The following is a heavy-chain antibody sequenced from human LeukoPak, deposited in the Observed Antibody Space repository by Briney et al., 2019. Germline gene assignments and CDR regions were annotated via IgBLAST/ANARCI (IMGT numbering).Heavy chain of an antibody. V-gene: IGHV3-48*03. CDR1: GFTFSRYE. CDR2: ISRSGDTI. Sequence: GGSLRLSCAASGFTFSRYEMNWVRQAPGKGLEWVSYISRSGDTIYFADSVKGRFTISRDNAKNSLYLQMSSLRAEDTAVYYCARDYASDYWGQGTLVSVSS. J-gene: IGHJ4*02. CDR3: ARDYASDY. D-gene: IGHD3-10*01.